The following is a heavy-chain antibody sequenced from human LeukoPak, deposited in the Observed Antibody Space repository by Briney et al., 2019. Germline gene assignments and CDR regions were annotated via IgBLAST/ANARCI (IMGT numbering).Heavy chain of an antibody. CDR2: ISSSSSTI. Sequence: GGSLRLSCAASGFTFSSYSMNWVRQAPGKGLEWVSYISSSSSTIYYADSVKGRFTISRDNAKNSLYLQMNSLRDEDTAVYYCASTRKDQWELPGDYWGQGTLVTVSS. D-gene: IGHD1-26*01. CDR1: GFTFSSYS. CDR3: ASTRKDQWELPGDY. J-gene: IGHJ4*02. V-gene: IGHV3-48*02.